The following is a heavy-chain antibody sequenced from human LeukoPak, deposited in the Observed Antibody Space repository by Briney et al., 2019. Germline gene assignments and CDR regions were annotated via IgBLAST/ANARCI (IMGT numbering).Heavy chain of an antibody. D-gene: IGHD3-22*01. J-gene: IGHJ5*02. CDR2: ISAYNGNT. V-gene: IGHV1-18*01. Sequence: GASVKVSCKASGYTFTSYGISWVRQAPGQGLEWMGWISAYNGNTNYAQKLQGRVTMTTDTSTSTAYMELRSLRSDDTAVYYCARVLYYDSSGYYYSWFDPWGQGTLVTVSS. CDR1: GYTFTSYG. CDR3: ARVLYYDSSGYYYSWFDP.